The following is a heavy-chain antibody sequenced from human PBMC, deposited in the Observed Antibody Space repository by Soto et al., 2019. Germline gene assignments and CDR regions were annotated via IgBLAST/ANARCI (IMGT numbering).Heavy chain of an antibody. CDR3: AKDAWKYCSGGSCYFVY. Sequence: QVQLVESGGGVVQPGRSLRLSCAASGFTFRSYGMHWVRQAPGKGLEWVAVISYDGSNKYYADSVKGRFTISRDNSKNTLYLQMNSLRAEDTAVYYCAKDAWKYCSGGSCYFVYWGQGTLVTVSS. D-gene: IGHD2-15*01. V-gene: IGHV3-30*18. J-gene: IGHJ4*02. CDR2: ISYDGSNK. CDR1: GFTFRSYG.